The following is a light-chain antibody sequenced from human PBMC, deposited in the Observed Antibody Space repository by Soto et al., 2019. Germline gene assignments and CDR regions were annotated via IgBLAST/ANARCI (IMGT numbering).Light chain of an antibody. J-gene: IGLJ3*02. V-gene: IGLV2-18*02. CDR3: SSYTSSSTWV. Sequence: QSALTQPPSVSGSPGQSVTLSCTGTSSDIGGYNRVSWYQQPPGTAPKLMIYEVSNRPSGVPDRFSGSKSGNTASLTISGLQAEDEADYYCSSYTSSSTWVFGGGTQLTVL. CDR2: EVS. CDR1: SSDIGGYNR.